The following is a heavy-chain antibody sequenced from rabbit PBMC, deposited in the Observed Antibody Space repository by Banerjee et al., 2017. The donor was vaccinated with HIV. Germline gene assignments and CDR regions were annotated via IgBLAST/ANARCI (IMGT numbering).Heavy chain of an antibody. Sequence: QQLVESGGGLVKPGASLTLTCKASGFSFSSGYDMCWVRQAPGKGLEWIACIYNGDGSTCYASWAKGRFTISKTSSTTVDLKMASLTDADTATYFCARGVAGGGGYGYPYFNLRGPGTLVTVS. J-gene: IGHJ4*01. CDR3: ARGVAGGGGYGYPYFNL. CDR2: IYNGDGST. V-gene: IGHV1S40*01. D-gene: IGHD6-1*01. CDR1: GFSFSSGYD.